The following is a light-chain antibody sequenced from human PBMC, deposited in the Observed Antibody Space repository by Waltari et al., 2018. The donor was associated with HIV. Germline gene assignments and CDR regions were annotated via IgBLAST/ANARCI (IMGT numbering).Light chain of an antibody. CDR1: SSDVGGFDY. CDR3: TSYKDVNKVV. V-gene: IGLV2-8*01. CDR2: AVT. Sequence: QSALTQPPSASGSPGQSVTISCTGTSSDVGGFDYVSWYQQQPPKAPKLVIYAVTRRPSGVPDVFSGSKAGNTASLTVSGLQPEDEADYYCTSYKDVNKVVFGGGTKLTVL. J-gene: IGLJ3*02.